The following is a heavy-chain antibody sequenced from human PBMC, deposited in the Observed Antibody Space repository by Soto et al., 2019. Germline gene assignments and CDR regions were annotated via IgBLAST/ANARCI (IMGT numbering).Heavy chain of an antibody. CDR1: GFTFSGSA. D-gene: IGHD6-19*01. CDR2: IRSKANSYAT. CDR3: TCSYRSGWYPPYYYYYGMDV. V-gene: IGHV3-73*01. J-gene: IGHJ6*02. Sequence: PGGSLRLSCAASGFTFSGSAMHWVRQASGKGLEWVGRIRSKANSYATAYAASVKGRFTISRDDSKNTAYLQMKSLKTEDTAVYYCTCSYRSGWYPPYYYYYGMDVWGQGTTVTVSS.